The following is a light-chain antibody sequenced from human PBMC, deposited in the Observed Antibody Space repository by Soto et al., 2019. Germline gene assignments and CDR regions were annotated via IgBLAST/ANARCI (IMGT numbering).Light chain of an antibody. CDR2: GAS. Sequence: EIVVTQSPGTLSLSPEERATLSCRASQSVSGNNLAWYQQKPGQAPRLLIYGASTRATGIPDRFSGSGSGTDFTLSISRLEPDDFALYYCQQYGSSPMYSFGQGTKLEIK. V-gene: IGKV3-20*01. CDR3: QQYGSSPMYS. CDR1: QSVSGNN. J-gene: IGKJ2*03.